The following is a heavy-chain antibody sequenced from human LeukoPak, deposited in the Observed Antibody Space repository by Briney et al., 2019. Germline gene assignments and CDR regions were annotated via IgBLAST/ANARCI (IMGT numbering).Heavy chain of an antibody. D-gene: IGHD6-19*01. J-gene: IGHJ4*02. CDR3: VKGVMGAVADYFDY. V-gene: IGHV3-23*01. Sequence: PGGSLRLSCAASGFTFNNYAMSWVRQAPGKGLEWVSSISSSGGSTYYADSVKGRFTISRDNSRNTVYLQMNSLGAEDTAVYYCVKGVMGAVADYFDYWGQGILVTVSS. CDR1: GFTFNNYA. CDR2: ISSSGGST.